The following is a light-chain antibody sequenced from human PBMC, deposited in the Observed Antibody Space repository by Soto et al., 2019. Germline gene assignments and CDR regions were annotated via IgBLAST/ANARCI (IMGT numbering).Light chain of an antibody. CDR2: GAS. CDR1: QSVSASY. Sequence: EMVLSQSPGTVSLSPGERATLSCRASQSVSASYLAWYQQKPGQSPRLLINGASSRATGIPDRFSGSGSGTYFTPTISRLEPEDFAVYYCQQYGSSSWTFGQGTKVDIK. J-gene: IGKJ1*01. CDR3: QQYGSSSWT. V-gene: IGKV3-20*01.